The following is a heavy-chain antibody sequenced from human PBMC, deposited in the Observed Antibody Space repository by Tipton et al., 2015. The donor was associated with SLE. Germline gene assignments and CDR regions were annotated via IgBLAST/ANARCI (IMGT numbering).Heavy chain of an antibody. Sequence: SLRLSCSASGFTFSNYGMSWVRQAPGKGLEWVSGISGSGTTTYYADSVKGRFTISRDNSKDTLYLQMNSLRVEDTATYYCVKEPVLIGGDWFDPWGQGTLVTVSS. J-gene: IGHJ5*02. D-gene: IGHD2-21*01. CDR1: GFTFSNYG. CDR2: ISGSGTTT. V-gene: IGHV3-23*01. CDR3: VKEPVLIGGDWFDP.